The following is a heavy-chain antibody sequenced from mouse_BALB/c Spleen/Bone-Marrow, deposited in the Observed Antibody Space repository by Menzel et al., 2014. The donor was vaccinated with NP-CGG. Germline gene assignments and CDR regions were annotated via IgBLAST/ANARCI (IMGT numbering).Heavy chain of an antibody. D-gene: IGHD2-10*02. V-gene: IGHV5-17*02. CDR2: ISSGSSTI. Sequence: EVKVVDSGGGLVQPGGSRKLSCAASGFTFSSFGMHWVRQAPEKGLEWVAYISSGSSTIYYADTVKGRFTISRDNPKNTLFLQMTSLRSEDTAMYYCAREYGNCWFAYWGQGTLVTVSA. J-gene: IGHJ3*01. CDR1: GFTFSSFG. CDR3: AREYGNCWFAY.